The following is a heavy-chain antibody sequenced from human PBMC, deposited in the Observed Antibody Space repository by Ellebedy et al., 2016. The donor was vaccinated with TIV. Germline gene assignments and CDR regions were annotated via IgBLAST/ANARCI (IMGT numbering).Heavy chain of an antibody. J-gene: IGHJ4*02. CDR1: GFTFTNYA. CDR2: ISNSGVST. CDR3: AREHIPYTNGWYYFDY. V-gene: IGHV3-23*01. D-gene: IGHD6-19*01. Sequence: GESLKISCVASGFTFTNYAMNWVRQAPGKGLEWVSGISNSGVSTSYADSVRGHFTISRDNSKSTVFLQMDSLRADDTAVYYCAREHIPYTNGWYYFDYWGQGTLVTVSS.